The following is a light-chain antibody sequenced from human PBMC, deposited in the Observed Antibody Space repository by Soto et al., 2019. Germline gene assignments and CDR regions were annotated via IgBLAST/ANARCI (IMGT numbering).Light chain of an antibody. CDR3: CAYAGSYNLI. CDR2: DVN. V-gene: IGLV2-11*01. CDR1: SSDVGAYNY. J-gene: IGLJ2*01. Sequence: QSALTQPRSVSGSPGQSVTISCTGTSSDVGAYNYVSWYQQHPGKAPKVMIYDVNKRPSGVPDRFSGSKSDSTASLTISGLQAEDEADYYCCAYAGSYNLIFGGGTKLTVL.